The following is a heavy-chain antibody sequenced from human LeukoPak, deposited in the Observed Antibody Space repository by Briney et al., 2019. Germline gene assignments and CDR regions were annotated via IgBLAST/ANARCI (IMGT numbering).Heavy chain of an antibody. V-gene: IGHV1-18*01. CDR3: ARDSSGYRPLDY. J-gene: IGHJ4*02. Sequence: ASVKVSCKASGYTFTSYGVSWVRQAPGQGLEWMGWISAYNGNTNYAQKLQGRVTMTTDTSTSTAYMELRSLRSDDTAVYYCARDSSGYRPLDYWGQGTLVTVSS. CDR1: GYTFTSYG. CDR2: ISAYNGNT. D-gene: IGHD3-22*01.